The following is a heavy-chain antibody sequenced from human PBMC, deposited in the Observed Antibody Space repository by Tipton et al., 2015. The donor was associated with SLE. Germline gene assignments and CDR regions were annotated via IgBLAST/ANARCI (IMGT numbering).Heavy chain of an antibody. J-gene: IGHJ5*02. D-gene: IGHD3-16*02. CDR1: GGSFSGYY. CDR3: ARGGHDYVWGSYRTYNWFDP. CDR2: INHSGST. V-gene: IGHV4-34*01. Sequence: TLSLTCAVYGGSFSGYYWSWIRQPPGKGLEWIGEINHSGSTNCNPSLKSRVTISVDTSKNQFSLKLSSVTAADTAVYYCARGGHDYVWGSYRTYNWFDPWGQGTLVTVSS.